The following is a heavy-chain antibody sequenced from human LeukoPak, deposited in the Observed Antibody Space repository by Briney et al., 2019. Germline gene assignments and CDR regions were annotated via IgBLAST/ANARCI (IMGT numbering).Heavy chain of an antibody. CDR3: TRGDGCSSTSCPFDY. J-gene: IGHJ4*02. Sequence: SETLSLTCAVYGGSFSGYYWSWIRQPPGKGLEWIGEINHSGSTNYNPSLKSRVTISVDTSKNQFSLKLSSVTAADTAVYYCTRGDGCSSTSCPFDYWGQGTLVTVSS. V-gene: IGHV4-34*01. D-gene: IGHD2-2*01. CDR2: INHSGST. CDR1: GGSFSGYY.